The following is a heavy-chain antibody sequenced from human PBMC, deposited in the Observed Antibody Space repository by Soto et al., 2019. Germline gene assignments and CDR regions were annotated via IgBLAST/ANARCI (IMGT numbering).Heavy chain of an antibody. CDR2: IIPIFGIA. CDR3: ARDYGGGYNFGSRLYGMDV. V-gene: IGHV1-69*13. D-gene: IGHD5-18*01. CDR1: GGTFSSYA. Sequence: ASVKVSCKASGGTFSSYAISWVRQAPGQGLEWMGGIIPIFGIANYAQKFQGRVTITADESTSTAYMELSSLRSEDTAVYYCARDYGGGYNFGSRLYGMDVWGQGTTVTVSS. J-gene: IGHJ6*02.